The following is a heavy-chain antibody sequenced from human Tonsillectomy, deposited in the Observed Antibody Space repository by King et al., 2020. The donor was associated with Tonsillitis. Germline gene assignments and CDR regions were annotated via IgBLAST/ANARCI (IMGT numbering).Heavy chain of an antibody. D-gene: IGHD2-15*01. J-gene: IGHJ6*04. Sequence: VQLVESGGGLVQPGGSLRLSCAASGFTFSSYWMSWVRQAPGKGLEWVANIKQDGSEKYYVDSVKGRFTISRDNAKNSLYLQMNSLRAEDTAVYYCARRVVVVVAAITYYYGMDVWGKGTTVTVSS. V-gene: IGHV3-7*01. CDR3: ARRVVVVVAAITYYYGMDV. CDR1: GFTFSSYW. CDR2: IKQDGSEK.